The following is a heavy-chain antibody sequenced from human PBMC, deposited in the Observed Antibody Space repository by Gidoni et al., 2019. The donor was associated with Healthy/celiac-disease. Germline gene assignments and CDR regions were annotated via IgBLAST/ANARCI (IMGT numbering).Heavy chain of an antibody. V-gene: IGHV3-7*04. CDR3: ARFGVGIYYYYGMDV. D-gene: IGHD3-3*01. J-gene: IGHJ6*02. Sequence: EVQLVESGGGLVQPGGSLRLSCAASGFTFSSYWMSWVRQAPGKGLEWVANIKQDGSEKYYVDSVKGRFTISRDNAKNSLYLQMNSLRAEDTAVYYCARFGVGIYYYYGMDVWGQGTTVTVSS. CDR1: GFTFSSYW. CDR2: IKQDGSEK.